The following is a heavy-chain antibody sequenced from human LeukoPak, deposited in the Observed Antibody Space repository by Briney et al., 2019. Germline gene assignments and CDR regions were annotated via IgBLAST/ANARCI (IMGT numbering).Heavy chain of an antibody. J-gene: IGHJ4*02. CDR3: ARRYCSGGTCYPFDY. CDR1: GASISSNNW. V-gene: IGHV4-4*02. CDR2: MYHTGTT. D-gene: IGHD2-15*01. Sequence: PSETLSLTCAVSGASISSNNWWNWVRQSPGKGLEWIGEMYHTGTTNYNASLRSRVTVSVAKSKNQFSLKLTSVTAADTAVYYCARRYCSGGTCYPFDYWGQGTQVTVSS.